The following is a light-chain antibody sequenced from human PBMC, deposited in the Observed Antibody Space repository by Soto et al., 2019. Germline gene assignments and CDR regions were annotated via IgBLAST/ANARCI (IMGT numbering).Light chain of an antibody. J-gene: IGLJ3*02. CDR2: ENT. V-gene: IGLV1-51*02. CDR1: SSNIANNY. Sequence: QSVLTQPPSVSAAPGQKVTISCSGSSSNIANNYVSWYQQFTGTVPKLLIYENTKRPSGIPDRFSGSKSGTSASLAISGLQSEDEAEYYCAAWDDNLNGPLFGGGTQLTVL. CDR3: AAWDDNLNGPL.